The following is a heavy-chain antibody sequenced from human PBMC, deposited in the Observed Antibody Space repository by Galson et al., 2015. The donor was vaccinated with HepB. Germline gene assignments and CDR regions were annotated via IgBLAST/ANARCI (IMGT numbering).Heavy chain of an antibody. J-gene: IGHJ4*02. CDR2: IYWNDDK. CDR3: ARTRYTVHDSSGYSYNFDY. V-gene: IGHV2-5*01. Sequence: PALVKPTQTLTLTCTLSGFSLSTSGVGVGWIRQPPGEALEWLALIYWNDDKRYSPSLKSRLTITKDTFKNQVVLTMTNMDPVDTATYFCARTRYTVHDSSGYSYNFDYWGQGTLVTVSS. D-gene: IGHD3-22*01. CDR1: GFSLSTSGVG.